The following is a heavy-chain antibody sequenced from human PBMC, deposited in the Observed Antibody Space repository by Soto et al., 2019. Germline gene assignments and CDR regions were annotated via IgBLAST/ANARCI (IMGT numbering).Heavy chain of an antibody. Sequence: QAQLVQSGAEVKKPGASVKVSCKASGYTFTGYDINWVRQATGQGLEWRGWMNPYSGNNGYAQNFQGRVTMTRDNSIPTAYMDLTSLRDEDSAVYYCAGEKRGTTGIDSWGQGTLVTVSS. D-gene: IGHD1-7*01. V-gene: IGHV1-8*01. CDR1: GYTFTGYD. CDR3: AGEKRGTTGIDS. CDR2: MNPYSGNN. J-gene: IGHJ4*02.